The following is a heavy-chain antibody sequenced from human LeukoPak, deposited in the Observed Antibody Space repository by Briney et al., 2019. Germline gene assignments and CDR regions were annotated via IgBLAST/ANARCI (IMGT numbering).Heavy chain of an antibody. D-gene: IGHD3-3*01. Sequence: PSETLSPTCTVSGGSISSSSYYWGWIRQPPGKGLEWIGSIYYSGSTYYNPSLKSRVTISVDTSKNQFSLKLSSVTAADTAVYYCARSSPEGVVIRFDYWGQGTLVTVSS. CDR1: GGSISSSSYY. V-gene: IGHV4-39*07. CDR2: IYYSGST. J-gene: IGHJ4*02. CDR3: ARSSPEGVVIRFDY.